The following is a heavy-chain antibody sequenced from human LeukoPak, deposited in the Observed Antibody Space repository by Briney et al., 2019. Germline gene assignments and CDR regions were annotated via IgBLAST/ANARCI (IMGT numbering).Heavy chain of an antibody. J-gene: IGHJ6*04. CDR2: INHSGGT. Sequence: PSETLSLTCAVYGGSFRGYYWSWIRQPPGKGLEWIGEINHSGGTNYNPSLKSRVTISVDTSKNQFSLKLSSVTAADTAVYYCASLYYYGMDVWGKGPTVTVSS. CDR3: ASLYYYGMDV. CDR1: GGSFRGYY. V-gene: IGHV4-34*01.